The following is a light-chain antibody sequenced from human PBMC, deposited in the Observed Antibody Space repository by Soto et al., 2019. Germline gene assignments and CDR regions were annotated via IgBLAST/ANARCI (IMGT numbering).Light chain of an antibody. CDR2: AAS. J-gene: IGKJ2*01. Sequence: DIQLTQSPSFLSASVGDRVTITCRASQGISSYLAWYQQKPRKAPKLLIYAASTLQSGVPSRFSGSGSGTEFTLTISSLQPEDFATYYCHQLNTYPYTFGQGTKLEIK. CDR3: HQLNTYPYT. V-gene: IGKV1-9*01. CDR1: QGISSY.